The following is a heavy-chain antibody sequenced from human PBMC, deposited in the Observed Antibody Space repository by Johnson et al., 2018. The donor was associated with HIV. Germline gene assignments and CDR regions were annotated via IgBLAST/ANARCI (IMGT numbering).Heavy chain of an antibody. CDR1: GFTFTSYG. CDR3: AKETTVTPGAFDI. Sequence: QVQLVESLGGVVQPGGSLRLSCAASGFTFTSYGMHWVRQAPGKGLEWVAFIRYDGSNKYYADSVKGRFTISRDNSKNTLYLQMNSLRAEDTAVYYCAKETTVTPGAFDIWGQGTMVTVSS. J-gene: IGHJ3*02. V-gene: IGHV3-30*02. D-gene: IGHD4-17*01. CDR2: IRYDGSNK.